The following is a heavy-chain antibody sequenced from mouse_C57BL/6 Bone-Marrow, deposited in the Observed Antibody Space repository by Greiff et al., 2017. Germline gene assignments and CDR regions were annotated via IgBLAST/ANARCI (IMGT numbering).Heavy chain of an antibody. CDR1: GFTFSSYA. CDR2: ISDGGSYT. D-gene: IGHD1-1*01. CDR3: ARVNFYYYGSKDC. J-gene: IGHJ2*01. Sequence: EVKLVESGGGLVKPGGSLKLSCAASGFTFSSYAMSWVRQTPEKRLEWVATISDGGSYTYYPDNVKGRFTISRDNAKNNLYLQMSHLESEDTAMYYCARVNFYYYGSKDCWGQGTTRTVSS. V-gene: IGHV5-4*03.